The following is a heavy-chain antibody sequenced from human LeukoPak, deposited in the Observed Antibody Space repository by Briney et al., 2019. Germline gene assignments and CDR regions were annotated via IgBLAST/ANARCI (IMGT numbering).Heavy chain of an antibody. CDR3: ARGLPYSSGWYVLPLFDY. D-gene: IGHD6-19*01. J-gene: IGHJ4*02. V-gene: IGHV4-59*01. Sequence: PSETLSLTCTVSGGSISSYYWSWIRQPPGKGLEWIGYIYYSGSTNYNPSLKSRVTISVDTSKNQFSLKLSSVTAADTAVYYCARGLPYSSGWYVLPLFDYWGQGTLVTVSS. CDR2: IYYSGST. CDR1: GGSISSYY.